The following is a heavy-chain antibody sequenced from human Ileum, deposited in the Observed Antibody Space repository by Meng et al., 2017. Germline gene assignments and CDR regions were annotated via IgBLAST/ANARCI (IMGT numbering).Heavy chain of an antibody. D-gene: IGHD3-22*01. CDR1: GGSITSGDYY. J-gene: IGHJ4*02. CDR3: ARDRDSSGYYPY. V-gene: IGHV4-30-4*01. CDR2: IYYSGST. Sequence: QVQLQESCPGLVKPSQTLSLNCTVSGGSITSGDYYWSWIRQPPGKGLEWIGYIYYSGSTYYNPSLKSRLTISVDTSKNQFSLKLSSVTAADTAVYYCARDRDSSGYYPYWGQGTLVTVSS.